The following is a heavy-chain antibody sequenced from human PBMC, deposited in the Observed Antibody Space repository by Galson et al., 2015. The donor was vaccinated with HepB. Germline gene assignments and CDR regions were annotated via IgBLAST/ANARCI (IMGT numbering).Heavy chain of an antibody. CDR3: ARDHLDCSSTSCYGENWFDP. V-gene: IGHV1-46*01. CDR2: INPSGGST. Sequence: SVKVSCKASGYTFTSYYMHWVRQAPGQGLEWMGIINPSGGSTSYAQKFQGRVTITADKSTSTAYMELSSLRSEDTAVYYCARDHLDCSSTSCYGENWFDPWGQGTLVTVSS. J-gene: IGHJ5*02. CDR1: GYTFTSYY. D-gene: IGHD2-2*01.